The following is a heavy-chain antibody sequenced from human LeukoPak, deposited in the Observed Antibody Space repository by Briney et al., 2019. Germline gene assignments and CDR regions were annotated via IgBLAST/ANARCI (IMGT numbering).Heavy chain of an antibody. CDR1: GFTFTSSA. CDR2: IVVGSGNT. D-gene: IGHD2-8*01. Sequence: SVKVSCKASGFTFTSSAMQWVRRARGQRLEWIGWIVVGSGNTNYAQKFQERVTITRDMSTGTAYMELSSLRSEDTAVYYCAARRYCTNGVCYREGVGFDYWGQGTLVTVSS. V-gene: IGHV1-58*02. CDR3: AARRYCTNGVCYREGVGFDY. J-gene: IGHJ4*02.